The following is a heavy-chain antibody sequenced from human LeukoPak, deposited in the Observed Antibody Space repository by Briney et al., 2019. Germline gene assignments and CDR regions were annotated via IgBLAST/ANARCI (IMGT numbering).Heavy chain of an antibody. D-gene: IGHD6-6*01. CDR2: INPNSGGT. CDR1: GYTFTGYY. V-gene: IGHV1-2*02. J-gene: IGHJ3*02. CDR3: ARARSMADAFDI. Sequence: ASVKVSCKASGYTFTGYYMHWVRQAPGQGLEWMGWINPNSGGTNYAQKFQGRVTMTRDTSISIAYMELSRLRSDDTAVYYCARARSMADAFDIWGQGTMVTVSS.